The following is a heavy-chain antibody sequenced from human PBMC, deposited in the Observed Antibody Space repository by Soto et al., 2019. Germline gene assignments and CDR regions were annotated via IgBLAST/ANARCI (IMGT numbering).Heavy chain of an antibody. Sequence: QVQLVESGGGVVQPGRSLRLSCAASGFTFSTYGMHWVRQAPGKGLEWVAVISYDGSTQYYADSVKGRFTISRDNSKNTLYLQTNSLRAEDTAVYYCAKEYYDSSGFDYWGQGTLVTVSS. D-gene: IGHD3-22*01. CDR3: AKEYYDSSGFDY. CDR2: ISYDGSTQ. J-gene: IGHJ4*02. V-gene: IGHV3-30*18. CDR1: GFTFSTYG.